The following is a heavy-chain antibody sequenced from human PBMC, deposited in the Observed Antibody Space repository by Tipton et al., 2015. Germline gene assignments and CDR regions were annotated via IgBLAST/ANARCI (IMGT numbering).Heavy chain of an antibody. CDR2: ITGSSRTI. CDR3: SRDRVAGNTGHAFDV. J-gene: IGHJ3*01. Sequence: SLRLSCAASGFTFSNYSMNWVRQAPGKGLEWVSYITGSSRTIYYADSVKGRFTISRDNAKNSLYLQMNSLRDEDTAVYYCSRDRVAGNTGHAFDVWGQGTMVTVSS. V-gene: IGHV3-48*02. D-gene: IGHD6-19*01. CDR1: GFTFSNYS.